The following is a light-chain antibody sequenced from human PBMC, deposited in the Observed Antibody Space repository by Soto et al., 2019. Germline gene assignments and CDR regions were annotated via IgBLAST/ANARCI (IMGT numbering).Light chain of an antibody. CDR2: LGS. CDR3: MQALQTIT. CDR1: RSLLNSNGYNY. Sequence: DIVITQSPLSLPVIPGEPASISTRSSRSLLNSNGYNYLDGYLQKPGQSTXLLILLGSSRASGVPVRFGGSGSGTDFTLNISRVAAEDVGVYYCMQALQTITFGQGTRLEIK. J-gene: IGKJ5*01. V-gene: IGKV2-28*01.